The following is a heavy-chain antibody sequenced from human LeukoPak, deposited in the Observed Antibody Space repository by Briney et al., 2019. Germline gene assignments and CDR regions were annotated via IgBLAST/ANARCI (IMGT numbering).Heavy chain of an antibody. Sequence: ASVKVSCKASGYAFTGYYIHWVRQAPGQGLEWMGRINPNSGGTNYAQKFQGRVTMTRDTSISTAYLQWSSLKASDTAMYYCARHTCSGGSCYFTWFDPWGQGTLVTVSS. CDR3: ARHTCSGGSCYFTWFDP. CDR2: INPNSGGT. D-gene: IGHD2-15*01. CDR1: GYAFTGYY. V-gene: IGHV1-2*06. J-gene: IGHJ5*02.